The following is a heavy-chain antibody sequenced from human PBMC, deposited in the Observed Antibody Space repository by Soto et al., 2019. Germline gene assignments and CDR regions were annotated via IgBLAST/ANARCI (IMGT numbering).Heavy chain of an antibody. CDR1: GGTFSSYA. D-gene: IGHD3-10*01. V-gene: IGHV1-69*13. Sequence: ASVKVSCKASGGTFSSYAISWVRQAPGQGLEWMGGIIPIFGTANYAQKFQGRVTITADESTSTAYMELSSLRSDDTAVYYCARDHPQLGTHFDYWGQGTLVTVSS. J-gene: IGHJ4*02. CDR3: ARDHPQLGTHFDY. CDR2: IIPIFGTA.